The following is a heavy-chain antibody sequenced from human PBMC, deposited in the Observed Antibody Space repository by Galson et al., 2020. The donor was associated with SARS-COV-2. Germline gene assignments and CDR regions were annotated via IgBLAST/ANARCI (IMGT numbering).Heavy chain of an antibody. CDR1: GGSISNNNYY. J-gene: IGHJ5*02. CDR2: IHYSGST. Sequence: ETSETLSLTCTVSGGSISNNNYYWAWIRQPPGKGLEWIGTIHYSGSTYYNPSLKSRVTISVDTSETQFSLKLTSVTAADTAAYYCARSQLGGLLSWFDPWGQGIVVHVSS. CDR3: ARSQLGGLLSWFDP. V-gene: IGHV4-39*01. D-gene: IGHD3-10*01.